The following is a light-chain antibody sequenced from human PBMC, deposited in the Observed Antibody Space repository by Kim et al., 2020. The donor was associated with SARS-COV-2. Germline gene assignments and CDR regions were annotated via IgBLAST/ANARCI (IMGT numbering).Light chain of an antibody. CDR1: QAINNH. V-gene: IGKV1-9*01. CDR3: QQFNRPYT. CDR2: FAT. Sequence: DIQLTQSPTSLSASVGDRVTITCRASQAINNHLAWYQQKPGEAPKLLIYFATTLQSGVPSRFSGSGSGTDFTLTISSLQPEDFGDYYCQQFNRPYTFGQGTKLEIK. J-gene: IGKJ2*01.